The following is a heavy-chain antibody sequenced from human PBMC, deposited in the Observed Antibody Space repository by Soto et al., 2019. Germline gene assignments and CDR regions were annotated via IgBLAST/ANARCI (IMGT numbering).Heavy chain of an antibody. CDR3: ARDGVATRAFDY. D-gene: IGHD5-12*01. Sequence: EVLLVESGGGLVQPGGSPRLSCAASGFTFRGYAMHWVRQAPGKGLEYVSRISSDGGSTYYVNSVKGRFAISRDNSKNTMYLQLGSLRTDDMAVYYCARDGVATRAFDYWGQGTLVTVSS. V-gene: IGHV3-64*01. CDR2: ISSDGGST. CDR1: GFTFRGYA. J-gene: IGHJ4*02.